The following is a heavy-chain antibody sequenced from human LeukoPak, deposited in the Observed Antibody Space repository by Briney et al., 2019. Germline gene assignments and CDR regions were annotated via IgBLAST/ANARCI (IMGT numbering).Heavy chain of an antibody. Sequence: GGSLRLSCAAPRFTPSDYWMTWVRQTPGQGLWWVANINKEENQKQYVESVKGRFTISRDNAKNSMYLQLNSLRAEDTGVYYCVRNRGWYALDMWGQGTMVTVSS. CDR2: INKEENQK. D-gene: IGHD6-19*01. CDR1: RFTPSDYW. J-gene: IGHJ3*02. V-gene: IGHV3-7*02. CDR3: VRNRGWYALDM.